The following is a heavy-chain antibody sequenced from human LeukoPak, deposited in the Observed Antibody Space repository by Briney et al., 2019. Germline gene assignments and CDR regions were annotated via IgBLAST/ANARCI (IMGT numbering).Heavy chain of an antibody. J-gene: IGHJ4*02. V-gene: IGHV3-7*01. CDR2: IKDDRTEK. D-gene: IGHD3-10*01. Sequence: GGSLRLSCAASGFTFSNYWMGWVRQPPGKGLQWVANIKDDRTEKYYVDSVKGRFTISRDNAKNSVYLQMNSLRVEDTAVYYCARRPFGADYWGQGTLVTVSS. CDR1: GFTFSNYW. CDR3: ARRPFGADY.